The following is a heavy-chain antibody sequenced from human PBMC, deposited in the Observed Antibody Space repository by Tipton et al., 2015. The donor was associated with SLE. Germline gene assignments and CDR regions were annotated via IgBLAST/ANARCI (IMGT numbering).Heavy chain of an antibody. D-gene: IGHD5-12*01. Sequence: TLSLTCTVSGGSITSTTDYWDWIRQPPGKGLEYIGSIYYSGTTNFNPSLKSRVTISVDTSKNQFSLKVSSVTAADSAVYYCANDYGGSRGYDNCFDPWGQGILVTVSS. CDR2: IYYSGTT. CDR3: ANDYGGSRGYDNCFDP. CDR1: GGSITSTTDY. V-gene: IGHV4-39*07. J-gene: IGHJ5*02.